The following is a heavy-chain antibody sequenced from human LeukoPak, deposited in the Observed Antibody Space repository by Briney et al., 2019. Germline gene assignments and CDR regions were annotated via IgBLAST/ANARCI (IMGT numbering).Heavy chain of an antibody. D-gene: IGHD2-2*02. V-gene: IGHV4-59*12. CDR1: GGSISSYY. CDR2: IYYSGST. CDR3: ARVDRYCSSTSCNTLDY. Sequence: SETLSLTCTVSGGSISSYYWSWIRQPPGKGLEWIGYIYYSGSTNYNPSLKSRVTISVDRSKNQFSLKLSSVTAADTAVYYCARVDRYCSSTSCNTLDYWGQGTLVTVSS. J-gene: IGHJ4*02.